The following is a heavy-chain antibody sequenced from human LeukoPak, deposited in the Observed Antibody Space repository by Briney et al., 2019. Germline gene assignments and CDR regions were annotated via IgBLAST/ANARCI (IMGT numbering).Heavy chain of an antibody. CDR3: ARGKYSFDY. J-gene: IGHJ4*02. Sequence: PGGSLRLSCAASGFTFSDSYMSWIRQAPGKGLEYISYISSSGSTIYYADSVKGRFTLSRDDAKNSLSLEMNSLRAEDTAVYYCARGKYSFDYWGQGTLVTVSS. V-gene: IGHV3-11*01. CDR2: ISSSGSTI. CDR1: GFTFSDSY.